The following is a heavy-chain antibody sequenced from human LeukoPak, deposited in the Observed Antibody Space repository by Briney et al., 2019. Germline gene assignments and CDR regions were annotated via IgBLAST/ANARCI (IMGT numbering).Heavy chain of an antibody. CDR3: ARTTLRITIFGVVMKGFDY. CDR2: IYYSGST. D-gene: IGHD3-3*01. CDR1: SGSISSTSYY. V-gene: IGHV4-39*01. Sequence: SESLSLTCTVSSGSISSTSYYWVWIRQPPGKGLEWIGSIYYSGSTYYNPSLKSRVTISVDTSKNQFSLKLSSVTAADTAMYSCARTTLRITIFGVVMKGFDYWGQGTLVTVSS. J-gene: IGHJ4*02.